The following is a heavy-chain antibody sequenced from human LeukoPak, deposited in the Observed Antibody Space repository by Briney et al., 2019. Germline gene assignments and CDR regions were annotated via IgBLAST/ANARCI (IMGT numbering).Heavy chain of an antibody. J-gene: IGHJ5*02. CDR2: INHSGST. CDR3: ARHRSRSIAAAGTRVRRHNWFDP. CDR1: GGSFSGYY. D-gene: IGHD6-13*01. Sequence: SETLSLTCAVYGGSFSGYYWTWIRQPPGKGLEWIGEINHSGSTNYNPSLKSRVTISVDTSKNQFSPKLSSVTAADTAVYYCARHRSRSIAAAGTRVRRHNWFDPWGQGTLVTVSS. V-gene: IGHV4-34*01.